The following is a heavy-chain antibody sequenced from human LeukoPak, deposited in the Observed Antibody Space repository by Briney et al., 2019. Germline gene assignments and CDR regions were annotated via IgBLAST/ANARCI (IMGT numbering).Heavy chain of an antibody. J-gene: IGHJ4*02. Sequence: PGGSLRLSCAASGFTFSSYEMNWVRQAPGKGLEWVSYITSSGSTIYYADSVKGRFTISRDNAKNSLYLQMNSLSAEDTAVSNGGVPTYYYDSSGQGYWGEGTLVTVSS. CDR2: ITSSGSTI. CDR1: GFTFSSYE. D-gene: IGHD3-22*01. V-gene: IGHV3-48*03. CDR3: GVPTYYYDSSGQGY.